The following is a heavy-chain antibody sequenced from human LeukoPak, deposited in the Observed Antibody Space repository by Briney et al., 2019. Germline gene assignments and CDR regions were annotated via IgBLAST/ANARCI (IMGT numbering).Heavy chain of an antibody. D-gene: IGHD3-10*01. CDR3: ARETYGSGSLIDY. Sequence: GASVKVSCKASGYTFTSYDINWVRQATGQGLEWMGWINPNSGGTNYAQKFQGRVTMTRDTSISTAYMELSRLRSDDTAVYYCARETYGSGSLIDYWGQGTLVTVSS. CDR2: INPNSGGT. CDR1: GYTFTSYD. V-gene: IGHV1-2*02. J-gene: IGHJ4*02.